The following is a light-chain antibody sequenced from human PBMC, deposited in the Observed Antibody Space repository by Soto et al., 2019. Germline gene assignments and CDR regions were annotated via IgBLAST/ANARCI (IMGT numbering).Light chain of an antibody. CDR1: ESVSSTY. V-gene: IGKV3-20*01. Sequence: EIVLTQSPGTLSLSPGDRATLSCRASESVSSTYLAWYQQKPGQAPRLLIYGASSRASGIPDRFSGSGSGTDFTLTISRLEPEDFALYYCQQYGTSPITFGQGTRLEIK. CDR3: QQYGTSPIT. CDR2: GAS. J-gene: IGKJ5*01.